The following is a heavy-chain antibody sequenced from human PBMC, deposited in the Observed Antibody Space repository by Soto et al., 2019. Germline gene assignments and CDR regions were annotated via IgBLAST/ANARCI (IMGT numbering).Heavy chain of an antibody. CDR2: IYYSGST. Sequence: SETLSLTCTVSGGSISSSSYYWGWIRQPPGKGLEWIGSIYYSGSTYYNPSLKSRVTISVDTSKNQFSLKLSSVTAADTAVYYCARHESRGYSYGYLDYWGQGTLVTVSS. J-gene: IGHJ4*02. CDR3: ARHESRGYSYGYLDY. V-gene: IGHV4-39*01. CDR1: GGSISSSSYY. D-gene: IGHD5-18*01.